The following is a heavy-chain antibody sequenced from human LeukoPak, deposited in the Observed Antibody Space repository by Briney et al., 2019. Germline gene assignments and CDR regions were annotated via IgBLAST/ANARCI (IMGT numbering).Heavy chain of an antibody. CDR3: ARRAGAYSHPYDY. Sequence: GGSLRLSCAASGFTFSSYWMSWFRQAPGKGLEWVANIKQDGSEKYYVDSVKGRFTISKDNAKNSLYLQMNSLRAEDTAVYYCARRAGAYSHPYDYWGQGTLVTVSS. V-gene: IGHV3-7*03. D-gene: IGHD4/OR15-4a*01. CDR2: IKQDGSEK. CDR1: GFTFSSYW. J-gene: IGHJ4*02.